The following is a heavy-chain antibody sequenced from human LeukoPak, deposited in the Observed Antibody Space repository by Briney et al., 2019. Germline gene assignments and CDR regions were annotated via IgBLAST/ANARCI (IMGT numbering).Heavy chain of an antibody. CDR2: INPNSGGT. D-gene: IGHD3-22*01. CDR1: GYTFTGYY. V-gene: IGHV1-2*02. Sequence: EASVKVSCKASGYTFTGYYMHWVRQAPGQGLELMGWINPNSGGTNYAQKFQGRGTMTRDTSISTAYMELSRLRSDDTAVYYCARQGYDSSGPFTGWFDPWGQGTLVTVSS. CDR3: ARQGYDSSGPFTGWFDP. J-gene: IGHJ5*02.